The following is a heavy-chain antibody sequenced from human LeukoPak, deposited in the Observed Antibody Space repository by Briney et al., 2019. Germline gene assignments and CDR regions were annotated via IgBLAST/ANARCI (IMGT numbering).Heavy chain of an antibody. CDR1: GGSISSGDYY. CDR3: ARSRAAGQEHHAFDI. Sequence: PSETLSLTCTVSGGSISSGDYYWSWIRQPPGKGLEWIGYIYYSGSTYYNPSLKSRVTISVDTSKNQFSLKLSSVTAADTAVYYCARSRAAGQEHHAFDIWGQGTMVTVSS. J-gene: IGHJ3*02. CDR2: IYYSGST. V-gene: IGHV4-30-4*08. D-gene: IGHD6-13*01.